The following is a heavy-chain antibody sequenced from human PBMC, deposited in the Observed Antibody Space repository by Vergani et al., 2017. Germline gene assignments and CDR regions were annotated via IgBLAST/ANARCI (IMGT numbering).Heavy chain of an antibody. D-gene: IGHD1-26*01. Sequence: EVQLVESGGGLVQPGGSLRLSCAASGFTFSSYWMSWVRQAPGKGLEWVANIKQDGSEKYYVDSVKGRFTISRDNAKNSLYLQMNSLRAEDTAVYYCARGSGSYYTIGAFDIWGQGTMVTVSS. CDR3: ARGSGSYYTIGAFDI. CDR1: GFTFSSYW. V-gene: IGHV3-7*01. J-gene: IGHJ3*02. CDR2: IKQDGSEK.